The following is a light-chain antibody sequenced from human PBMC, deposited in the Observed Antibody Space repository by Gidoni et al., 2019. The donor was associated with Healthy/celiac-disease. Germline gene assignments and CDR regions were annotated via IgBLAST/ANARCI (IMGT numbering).Light chain of an antibody. Sequence: EIVLTQSPGTLSLSPGERATLSCMASQSVSSSYLAWYQQKPGQAPRLLIYGASSRATGIPDRFSGSGSGTDFTLTISRLEPEDFAVYYCQQYGSSPYTFXQXTKLEIK. CDR2: GAS. V-gene: IGKV3-20*01. CDR3: QQYGSSPYT. J-gene: IGKJ2*01. CDR1: QSVSSSY.